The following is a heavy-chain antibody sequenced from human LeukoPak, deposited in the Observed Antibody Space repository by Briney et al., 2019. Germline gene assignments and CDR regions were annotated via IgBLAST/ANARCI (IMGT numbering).Heavy chain of an antibody. Sequence: PGGSLRLSCAASGFSFSNYVMHWVRQAPGKGLEWVAVISYDGTNKYHADSVKGRFTISRDNSKNTLYLQINSLRVEDTAVYHCARDQQWLLLYYFDYWGQGTLVTVSS. CDR2: ISYDGTNK. J-gene: IGHJ4*02. CDR3: ARDQQWLLLYYFDY. D-gene: IGHD6-19*01. V-gene: IGHV3-30-3*01. CDR1: GFSFSNYV.